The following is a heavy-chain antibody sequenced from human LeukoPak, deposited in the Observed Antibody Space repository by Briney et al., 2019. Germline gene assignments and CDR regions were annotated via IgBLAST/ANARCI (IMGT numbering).Heavy chain of an antibody. CDR2: IYSGGST. J-gene: IGHJ2*01. V-gene: IGHV3-53*01. CDR1: GFNVNSNY. Sequence: PGGSLRLSCAASGFNVNSNYMNWVRQAPGKGLEWVSAIYSGGSTYYADSVKGRFTISRDNSKNTLYLQMISLRTEDTAVYYCARDRADSSGWFNYWYFALWGRGTLVTVSS. D-gene: IGHD6-19*01. CDR3: ARDRADSSGWFNYWYFAL.